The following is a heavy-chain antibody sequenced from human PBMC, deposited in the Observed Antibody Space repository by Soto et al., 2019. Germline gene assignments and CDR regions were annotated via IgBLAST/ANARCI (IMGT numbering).Heavy chain of an antibody. Sequence: GSLRLSCTASGVTFSNYAMTWVRQVPGRGLQWVSSIFASGDDTRYADSVKGRFTISRENSRDTLYLQMNSLRAEDTAVYYCARLYCSSTSCLFDYWGQGTLVTVSS. J-gene: IGHJ4*02. CDR1: GVTFSNYA. D-gene: IGHD2-2*01. CDR2: IFASGDDT. V-gene: IGHV3-23*01. CDR3: ARLYCSSTSCLFDY.